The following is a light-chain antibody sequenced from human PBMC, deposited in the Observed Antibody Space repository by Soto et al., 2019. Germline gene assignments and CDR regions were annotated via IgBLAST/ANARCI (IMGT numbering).Light chain of an antibody. CDR3: QQYNNWSRT. J-gene: IGKJ1*01. CDR2: GAS. CDR1: QSVSSN. V-gene: IGKV3-15*01. Sequence: EIVMTQSPATLSVSPGERATLSCRASQSVSSNLAWYQQKPGQAPRLLIYGASTRATGIPARFSGSGSGTEFILTISSLQSEDFAFYYCQQYNNWSRTFGEGTKVEIQ.